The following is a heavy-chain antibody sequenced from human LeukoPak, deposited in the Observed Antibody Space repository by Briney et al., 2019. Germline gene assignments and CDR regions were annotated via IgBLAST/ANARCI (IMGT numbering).Heavy chain of an antibody. D-gene: IGHD4-17*01. CDR1: GFTFSDYA. J-gene: IGHJ6*03. CDR2: ISGSGGST. CDR3: AKPGDTVNYYYYMDV. Sequence: GGSLRLSCVASGFTFSDYAMSWVRQAPGKGPEWVSAISGSGGSTYYADSVKGRFTISRDNSKNTLYLQMNSLRAEDTAVYYCAKPGDTVNYYYYMDVWGKGTTVTVSS. V-gene: IGHV3-23*01.